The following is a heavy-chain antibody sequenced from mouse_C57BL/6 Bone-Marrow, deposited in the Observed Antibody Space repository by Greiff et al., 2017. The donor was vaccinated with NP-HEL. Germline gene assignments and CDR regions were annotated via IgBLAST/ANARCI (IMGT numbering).Heavy chain of an antibody. J-gene: IGHJ2*01. Sequence: VKLVESGAELARPGASVKLSCKASGYTFTSYGISWVKQRTGQGLEWIGEIYPRSGNTYYNEKFKGKATLTADKSSSTAYMELRSLTSEDSAVYFCATLRRPFDYWGQGTTLTVSS. CDR1: GYTFTSYG. CDR3: ATLRRPFDY. D-gene: IGHD2-4*01. V-gene: IGHV1-81*01. CDR2: IYPRSGNT.